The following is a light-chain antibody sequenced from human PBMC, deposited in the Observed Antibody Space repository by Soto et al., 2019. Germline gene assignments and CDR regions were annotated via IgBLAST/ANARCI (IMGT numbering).Light chain of an antibody. V-gene: IGKV3-15*01. J-gene: IGKJ4*01. Sequence: EIVLTQSPSTLSLSPGEGATLSCRASQSVSSNLAWYQQKPGQAPRLLIYGASTRATGIPARFSGSGSGTEFTLTISSLQSEDFAVYYCQQYNNWLTFGGGTKVDIK. CDR1: QSVSSN. CDR3: QQYNNWLT. CDR2: GAS.